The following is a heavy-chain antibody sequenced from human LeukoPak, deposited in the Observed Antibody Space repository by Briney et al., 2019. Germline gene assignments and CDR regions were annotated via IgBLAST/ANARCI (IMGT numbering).Heavy chain of an antibody. CDR2: ISSSNNYI. J-gene: IGHJ3*02. CDR1: GFTFSNCG. D-gene: IGHD2-8*01. Sequence: GGSLRLSCAASGFTFSNCGMNWVRQAPGKGLEWVSSISSSNNYIYYADSVKGRFTISRDNSKNTLYLQMNSLRAEDTAVYYCARGRAYVNAFDIWGQGTMVTVSS. CDR3: ARGRAYVNAFDI. V-gene: IGHV3-21*01.